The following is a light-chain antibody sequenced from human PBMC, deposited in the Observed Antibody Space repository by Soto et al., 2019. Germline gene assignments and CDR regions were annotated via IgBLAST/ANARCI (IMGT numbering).Light chain of an antibody. Sequence: QPVLTQSPSASASLGASVKLTCTLSSGHSNYVIAWHQQQPEKGPRFLMKVNSDGSHSKGDGIPDRFSGSSSGAERYLTISSLQSGDEADYYCQTWGTDNWVFGGGTQLTVL. CDR1: SGHSNYV. V-gene: IGLV4-69*01. CDR3: QTWGTDNWV. CDR2: VNSDGSH. J-gene: IGLJ3*02.